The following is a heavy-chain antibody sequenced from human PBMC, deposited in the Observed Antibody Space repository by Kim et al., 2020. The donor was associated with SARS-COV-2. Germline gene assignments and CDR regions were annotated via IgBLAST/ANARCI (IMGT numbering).Heavy chain of an antibody. V-gene: IGHV1-69*04. Sequence: LGIANYAQKFQGRVTITADKSTSTAYMERSSLRSEDTAVYYCARDGRDYWGQGTLVTVSS. CDR3: ARDGRDY. CDR2: LGIA. J-gene: IGHJ4*02. D-gene: IGHD2-15*01.